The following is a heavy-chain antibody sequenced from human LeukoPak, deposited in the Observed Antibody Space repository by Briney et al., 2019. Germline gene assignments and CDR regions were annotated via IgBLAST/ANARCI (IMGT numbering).Heavy chain of an antibody. J-gene: IGHJ4*02. CDR3: ARVPLRFLEPFDY. V-gene: IGHV4-34*01. D-gene: IGHD3-3*01. CDR2: INHGGGA. CDR1: GGSFIGYY. Sequence: PSETLSLTCAVYGGSFIGYYWSWIRQPPGKGLEWIGEINHGGGANYNPSLKSRVTISADTSKSQFSLKLGSVTAADTAVYYCARVPLRFLEPFDYWGQGTLVTVSS.